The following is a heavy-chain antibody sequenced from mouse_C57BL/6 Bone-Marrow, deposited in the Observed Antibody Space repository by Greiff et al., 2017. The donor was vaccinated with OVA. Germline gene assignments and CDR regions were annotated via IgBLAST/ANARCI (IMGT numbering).Heavy chain of an antibody. CDR2: IDPSDSST. CDR1: GYTFTSYW. J-gene: IGHJ2*01. CDR3: ARSITTVVADFDY. V-gene: IGHV1-69*01. Sequence: QVQLQQSGAELVMPGASVKLSCKASGYTFTSYWMHWVKQRPGQGLEWIGEIDPSDSSTNYNQKVKGKSTLTVDKSSSTAYMQRSSLTSEDSAVYYCARSITTVVADFDYWGQGTTRTVSS. D-gene: IGHD1-1*01.